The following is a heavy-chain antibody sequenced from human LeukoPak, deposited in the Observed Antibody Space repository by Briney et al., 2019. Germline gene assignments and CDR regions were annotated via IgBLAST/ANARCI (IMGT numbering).Heavy chain of an antibody. J-gene: IGHJ4*02. CDR2: ISASGYST. CDR1: GFTFSSFA. CDR3: AKDAVQFDT. Sequence: GGSLRLSCAASGFTFSSFAMSWVRQAPGKGLEWVSAISASGYSTYYADSVKGRFTISRDNSKNTLFLQMNSLRAEDTAVYYCAKDAVQFDTWGQGTLVTVSS. V-gene: IGHV3-23*01.